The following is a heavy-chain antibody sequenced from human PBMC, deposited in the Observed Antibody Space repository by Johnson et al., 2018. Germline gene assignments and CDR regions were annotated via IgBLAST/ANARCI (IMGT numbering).Heavy chain of an antibody. CDR2: INWNSGSI. Sequence: VQLQESGGGVVQPGRSLRLSCAASGFSNYGMYWVRQVPGKGLEWVSGINWNSGSIAYADSVKGRFTISRDNAKNSLHLQMNSLRAEDTALYYCAKDFYCSSTNCYDCHIWGQGTMVTVSS. V-gene: IGHV3-9*01. CDR1: GFSNYG. J-gene: IGHJ3*02. D-gene: IGHD2-2*01. CDR3: AKDFYCSSTNCYDCHI.